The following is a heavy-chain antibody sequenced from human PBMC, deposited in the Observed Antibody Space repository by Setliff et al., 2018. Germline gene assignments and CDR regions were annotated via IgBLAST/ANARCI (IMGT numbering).Heavy chain of an antibody. D-gene: IGHD6-6*01. CDR3: ARGRNVAARLLDS. J-gene: IGHJ4*02. V-gene: IGHV4-61*09. CDR1: GDSISSRRSY. CDR2: IYTSWST. Sequence: TSETLSLTCTVSGDSISSRRSYWGWFRQPAGKGLEWLGQIYTSWSTNYNPSLKGRATLSVDTSKNQFSLKVTSVTAADTSVYFCARGRNVAARLLDSWGQGTLVTVSS.